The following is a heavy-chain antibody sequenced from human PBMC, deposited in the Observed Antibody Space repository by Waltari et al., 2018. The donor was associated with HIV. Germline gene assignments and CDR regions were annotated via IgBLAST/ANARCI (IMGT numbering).Heavy chain of an antibody. J-gene: IGHJ4*02. CDR2: ISEDGTYK. CDR1: GFTLSSYG. CDR3: AGGMATTSEAH. V-gene: IGHV3-30*03. D-gene: IGHD3-16*01. Sequence: QVHLVESGGGVVQSGRSLSLSCAASGFTLSSYGMHWVRQATGKGLGGVAVISEDGTYKIYADAVKGRFTISRDDSKNTLYLQMDSLRAEDTAVYYCAGGMATTSEAHWGQGTLVTVSS.